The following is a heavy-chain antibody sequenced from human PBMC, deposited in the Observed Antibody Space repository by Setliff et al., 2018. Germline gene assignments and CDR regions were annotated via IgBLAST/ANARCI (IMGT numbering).Heavy chain of an antibody. V-gene: IGHV3-7*01. CDR3: ARGARLYETDHHYYGWLDP. CDR1: GFTFSNAW. CDR2: IKQDGSDI. J-gene: IGHJ5*02. D-gene: IGHD3-22*01. Sequence: PGGSLRLSCVASGFTFSNAWMSWVRQTPGKGLEWVANIKQDGSDIKYVDSVKGRFTISRDNAKNSLYLQMNNLRAEDTAVYHCARGARLYETDHHYYGWLDPWGQGTLVTVSS.